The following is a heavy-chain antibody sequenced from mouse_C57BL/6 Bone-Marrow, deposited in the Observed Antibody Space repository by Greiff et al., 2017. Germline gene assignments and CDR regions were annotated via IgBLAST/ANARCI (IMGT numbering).Heavy chain of an antibody. CDR1: GFNIKDDY. CDR2: IYPGSGST. D-gene: IGHD2-10*02. CDR3: ARERGYGNYYFDY. Sequence: VQLQQSGAELVRPGASVKLSCTASGFNIKDDYMHWVKQRPEQGLEWIGDIYPGSGSTNYNEKFKSKATLTVDTSSSTAYMQLSSLTSEDSAVYYCARERGYGNYYFDYWGQGTTLTVSS. J-gene: IGHJ2*01. V-gene: IGHV1-55*01.